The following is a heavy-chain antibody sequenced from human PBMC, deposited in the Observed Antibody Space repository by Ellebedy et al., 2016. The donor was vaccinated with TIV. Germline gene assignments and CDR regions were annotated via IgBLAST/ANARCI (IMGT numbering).Heavy chain of an antibody. V-gene: IGHV3-13*01. J-gene: IGHJ4*02. CDR2: IGSAGDT. CDR1: GFTFSSHD. Sequence: GESLKISCAASGFTFSSHDMHWVRQGTGKGLEWVSAIGSAGDTSYSGSMKGRFTISRKNGKNSVYLQMNSLRAEDTAVYYCARASAGLDYWGQGTLVTVSS. CDR3: ARASAGLDY. D-gene: IGHD6-13*01.